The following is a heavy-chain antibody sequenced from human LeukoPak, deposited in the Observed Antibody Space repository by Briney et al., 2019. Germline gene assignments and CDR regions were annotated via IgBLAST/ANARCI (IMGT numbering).Heavy chain of an antibody. J-gene: IGHJ5*02. CDR1: GFTFSSYA. CDR2: ISGSGGST. Sequence: GGSLRLSCAAFGFTFSSYAMSWVRRAPGKGLEWVSAISGSGGSTYYADSVKGRFTISRDNSKNTLYLQMNSLRAEDTAVYYCAKVVYSSGWYNWFDPWGQGTLVTVSS. V-gene: IGHV3-23*01. D-gene: IGHD6-19*01. CDR3: AKVVYSSGWYNWFDP.